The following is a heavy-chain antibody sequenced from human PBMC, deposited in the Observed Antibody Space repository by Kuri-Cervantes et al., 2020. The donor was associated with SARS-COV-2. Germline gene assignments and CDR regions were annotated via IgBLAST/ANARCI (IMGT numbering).Heavy chain of an antibody. Sequence: SQTLSLTCAISGDSVSSNSAAWNWIRQSPSRGLEWLGRTYYRSKWYNDYAVSVKSRITINPDTSKNQFSLQLNSVTAADTAVYYCARHSKVLRFLEWLLDWGQGTLVTVSS. CDR2: TYYRSKWYN. D-gene: IGHD3-3*01. CDR1: GDSVSSNSAA. CDR3: ARHSKVLRFLEWLLD. V-gene: IGHV6-1*01. J-gene: IGHJ4*02.